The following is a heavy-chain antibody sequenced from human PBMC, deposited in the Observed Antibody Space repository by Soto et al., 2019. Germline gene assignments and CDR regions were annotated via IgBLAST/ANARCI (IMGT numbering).Heavy chain of an antibody. J-gene: IGHJ4*02. D-gene: IGHD3-16*02. CDR3: ARDTLGLYDYVWGSYRPIDY. CDR1: GVPFSSYS. Sequence: GGSLRLSCAASGVPFSSYSMNWVRQATGKGLEWVSSISSSSSYIYYADSVKGRFTISRDNAKNPLYLQMNSLRAEDTAVYYCARDTLGLYDYVWGSYRPIDYWGQGTLVTVSS. V-gene: IGHV3-21*01. CDR2: ISSSSSYI.